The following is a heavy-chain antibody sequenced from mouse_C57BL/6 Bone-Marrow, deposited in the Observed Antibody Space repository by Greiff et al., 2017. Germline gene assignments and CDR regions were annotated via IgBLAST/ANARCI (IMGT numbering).Heavy chain of an antibody. J-gene: IGHJ3*01. CDR1: GFTFSDYG. Sequence: EVQLQESGGGLVKPGGSLKLSCAASGFTFSDYGMHWVRQAPEKGLEWVAYISSGSSTIYYADTVKGRFTISRDNAKNTLFLQMTSLSAEDTAMYYCARPRFYGNSWFAYWGQGTLVTVSA. CDR3: ARPRFYGNSWFAY. CDR2: ISSGSSTI. D-gene: IGHD2-1*01. V-gene: IGHV5-17*01.